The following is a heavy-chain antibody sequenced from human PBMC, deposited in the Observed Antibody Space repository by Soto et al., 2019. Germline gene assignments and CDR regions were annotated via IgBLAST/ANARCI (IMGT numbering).Heavy chain of an antibody. CDR2: ISGSGGST. V-gene: IGHV3-23*01. D-gene: IGHD1-1*01. CDR3: AKEPPSDNCREPGIAEGDY. CDR1: GFTFNTYA. J-gene: IGHJ4*02. Sequence: EVQLLESGGGLVQPGGSLRLSCAASGFTFNTYAMTWVRQAPGKGLEWVSTISGSGGSTYYADSGKGRFTTSRDNSRKPLSMQMNTVIAQASTVYVWAKEPPSDNCREPGIAEGDYWGQGTLVTVSS.